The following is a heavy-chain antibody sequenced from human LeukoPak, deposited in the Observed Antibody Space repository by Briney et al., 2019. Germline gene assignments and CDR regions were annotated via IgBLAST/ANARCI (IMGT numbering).Heavy chain of an antibody. V-gene: IGHV5-51*01. Sequence: GESLKIYCRTSGYRFSNYWMGWVRQMPGKGLEWMAIIYPGDSNTKYSPSFQGQVTISADKSISTAFLQWVSLKASDTAMYYCASHYETTGYFAFDQWGQGTLVTVSS. D-gene: IGHD3-22*01. CDR1: GYRFSNYW. CDR3: ASHYETTGYFAFDQ. J-gene: IGHJ4*02. CDR2: IYPGDSNT.